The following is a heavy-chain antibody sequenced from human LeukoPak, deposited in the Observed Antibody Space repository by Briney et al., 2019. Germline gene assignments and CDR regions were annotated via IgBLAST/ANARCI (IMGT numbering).Heavy chain of an antibody. V-gene: IGHV4-34*01. CDR2: IHHSGSI. D-gene: IGHD4-17*01. CDR1: RGSFSAYY. CDR3: ARGATVTTRYFDY. J-gene: IGHJ4*02. Sequence: PSETLSLTCAVYRGSFSAYYWTWIRQSPGKGLDWIGEIHHSGSINYNPSLKSRVTISLDTSKNHFSLKLSSVTAADTAVYYCARGATVTTRYFDYWGQGTLVTVSS.